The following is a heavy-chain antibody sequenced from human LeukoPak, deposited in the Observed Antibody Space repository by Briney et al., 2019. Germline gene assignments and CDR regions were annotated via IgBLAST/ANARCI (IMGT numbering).Heavy chain of an antibody. CDR1: GYTFTSYY. Sequence: GASVKVSCKASGYTFTSYYIHWVRQAPGQGLEWMGIFNPSGGSTSYAQRFQGRVTMTGDTSTSTVYMELSSLRSEDTAVYYCARGDFNYYYGLDVWGQGTTVTVSS. CDR2: FNPSGGST. CDR3: ARGDFNYYYGLDV. V-gene: IGHV1-46*01. D-gene: IGHD3/OR15-3a*01. J-gene: IGHJ6*02.